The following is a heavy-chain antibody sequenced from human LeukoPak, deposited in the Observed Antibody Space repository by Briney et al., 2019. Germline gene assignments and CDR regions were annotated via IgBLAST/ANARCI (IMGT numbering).Heavy chain of an antibody. J-gene: IGHJ4*02. CDR3: ARFRGEWLEVG. CDR1: GYTFTDYS. D-gene: IGHD6-19*01. V-gene: IGHV1-2*02. CDR2: IHPNSGAT. Sequence: ASVKVSCKASGYTFTDYSFYWMRQAPGQGREWVAWIHPNSGATNYAQKFQGRVTMTRDTSISTTYMDLGRLTSDDTAVYYCARFRGEWLEVGWGPGTLVTVSS.